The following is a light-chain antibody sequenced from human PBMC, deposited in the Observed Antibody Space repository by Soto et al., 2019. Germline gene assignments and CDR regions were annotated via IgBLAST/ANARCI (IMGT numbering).Light chain of an antibody. CDR3: KPYDKYST. CDR2: DAS. CDR1: QTISVS. J-gene: IGKJ1*01. V-gene: IGKV1-5*01. Sequence: IQMTQSPSTLSASVGDTVTITCLASQTISVSLAWYRQKPGKAPNLLIYDASTLQEGVPSRFSGSGSGTEFSLTVTRLQPDDFATYFCKPYDKYSTFGHGPKVDVK.